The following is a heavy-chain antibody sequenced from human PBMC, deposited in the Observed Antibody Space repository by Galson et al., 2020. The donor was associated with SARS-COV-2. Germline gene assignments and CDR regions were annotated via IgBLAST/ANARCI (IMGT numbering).Heavy chain of an antibody. CDR2: ISAYNGNT. D-gene: IGHD3-3*01. V-gene: IGHV1-18*04. J-gene: IGHJ5*02. CDR1: GYTFTSYG. Sequence: ASVKVSCKASGYTFTSYGISWVRQAPGQGLEWMGWISAYNGNTNYAQKLQGRVTMTTDTSTSTAYMELRSLRSDDTAVYYCARDRVINYDFWSGTLRPNWFDPWGQGTLVTVSS. CDR3: ARDRVINYDFWSGTLRPNWFDP.